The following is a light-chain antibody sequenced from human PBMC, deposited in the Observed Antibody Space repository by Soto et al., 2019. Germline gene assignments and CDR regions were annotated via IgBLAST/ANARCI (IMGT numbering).Light chain of an antibody. CDR1: QSVTYN. CDR2: DAS. CDR3: QQRRNWPPRLT. J-gene: IGKJ4*01. V-gene: IGKV3-11*01. Sequence: EFVLTLSPSTLSAPQGERVTLYCRAIQSVTYNLAWYQQKPGQAPRLLIYDASNRATGIPARFSGSGSGTDFTLTISSLEPEAFEVYHCQQRRNWPPRLTFGGGTKVDIK.